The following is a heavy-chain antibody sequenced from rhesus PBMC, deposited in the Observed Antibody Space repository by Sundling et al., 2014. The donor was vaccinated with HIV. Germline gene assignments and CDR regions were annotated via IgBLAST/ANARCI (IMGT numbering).Heavy chain of an antibody. J-gene: IGHJ4*01. Sequence: EVQLVESGGGLVQPGGSLRLSCAASGFTFSNYFMHWVRQAQGKGLEWLGLIRNRARNYTTVYAAAAKGRFTLSRDDSKNTLYLQMNSLKTEDTAVYYCTKGDPVKGGVDSWGQGLLVTVSS. V-gene: IGHV3-13*01. CDR3: TKGDPVKGGVDS. CDR1: GFTFSNYF. CDR2: IRNRARNYTT.